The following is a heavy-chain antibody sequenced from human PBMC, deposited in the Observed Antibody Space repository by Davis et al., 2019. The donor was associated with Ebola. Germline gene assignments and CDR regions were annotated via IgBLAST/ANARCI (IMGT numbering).Heavy chain of an antibody. J-gene: IGHJ5*02. Sequence: GESLKISCAASGFTFSAYSMHWLRQAPGKGLEWVSSISGDSSHIHYADSVKGRFTISRDNANSSLFLQMSRLRAEDTAVYDCATADHSSDWYIDPWGQGTLVTVSS. CDR2: ISGDSSHI. CDR1: GFTFSAYS. V-gene: IGHV3-21*01. CDR3: ATADHSSDWYIDP. D-gene: IGHD6-19*01.